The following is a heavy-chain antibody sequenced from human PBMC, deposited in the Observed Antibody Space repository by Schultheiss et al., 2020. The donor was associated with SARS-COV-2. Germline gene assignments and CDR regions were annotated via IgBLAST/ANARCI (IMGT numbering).Heavy chain of an antibody. CDR1: GGSISSYY. J-gene: IGHJ4*02. CDR3: ARAKGSSGYYLGY. CDR2: IYYSGST. D-gene: IGHD3-22*01. Sequence: SETLSLTCTVSGGSISSYYWSWIRQPPGKGLEWIGYIYYSGSTNYNPSLKSRVTISVDTSKNQFSLKLSSVTAADTAVYYCARAKGSSGYYLGYWGQGTLVTVSS. V-gene: IGHV4-59*01.